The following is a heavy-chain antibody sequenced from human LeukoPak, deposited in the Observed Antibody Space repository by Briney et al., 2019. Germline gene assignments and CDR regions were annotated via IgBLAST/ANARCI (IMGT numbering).Heavy chain of an antibody. D-gene: IGHD6-13*01. CDR1: GFTFSSYG. V-gene: IGHV3-33*01. CDR2: IWNDASHD. CDR3: ARDQEGIAVATIDY. J-gene: IGHJ4*02. Sequence: GRSLRLSCAASGFTFSSYGMLWVRQAPGKGLEWVAVIWNDASHDNYVDSVKGRFTISRDNSKNTLYLQMNSLRAEDTAVYYCARDQEGIAVATIDYWGQGTLVTVSS.